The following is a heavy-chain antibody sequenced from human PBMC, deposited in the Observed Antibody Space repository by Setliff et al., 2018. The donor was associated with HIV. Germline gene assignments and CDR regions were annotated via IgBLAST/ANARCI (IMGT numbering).Heavy chain of an antibody. J-gene: IGHJ4*02. CDR2: ISGDGSTI. D-gene: IGHD6-13*01. Sequence: GGSLRLSCAASGFTFSSYWMHWVRQAPGKGLVWVSRISGDGSTIDYADSVEGRFTISRDNANNMLYLQMNSLRAEDTAVYYCARIIAGVPYWGQGTLVTAPQ. CDR1: GFTFSSYW. CDR3: ARIIAGVPY. V-gene: IGHV3-74*01.